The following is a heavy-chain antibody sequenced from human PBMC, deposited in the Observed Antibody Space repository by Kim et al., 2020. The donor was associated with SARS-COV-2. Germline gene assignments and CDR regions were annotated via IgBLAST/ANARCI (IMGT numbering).Heavy chain of an antibody. CDR3: ARINGDV. Sequence: GGSLRLSCSGSGFTFSNYAMNWIRQAPGKGLEWVSSITRSSGSTEYADSVKDRFTISRDNAKNTLYLQMNSLRDEDTAMYYCARINGDV. CDR2: ITRSSGST. CDR1: GFTFSNYA. J-gene: IGHJ6*01. V-gene: IGHV3-48*02.